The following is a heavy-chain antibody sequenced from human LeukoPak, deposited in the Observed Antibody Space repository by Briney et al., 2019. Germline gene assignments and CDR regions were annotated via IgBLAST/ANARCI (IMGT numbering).Heavy chain of an antibody. J-gene: IGHJ4*02. CDR3: ARGITMVREGFDY. CDR2: INHSGST. D-gene: IGHD3-10*01. V-gene: IGHV4-34*01. Sequence: SETLSLTCAVYGGSFSGYYWSWIRQPPGKGLEWIGEINHSGSTNYNPSLKSRVTISVDTSKNQFSLKLSSVTAADTAVYYCARGITMVREGFDYWGQGTLVTVSS. CDR1: GGSFSGYY.